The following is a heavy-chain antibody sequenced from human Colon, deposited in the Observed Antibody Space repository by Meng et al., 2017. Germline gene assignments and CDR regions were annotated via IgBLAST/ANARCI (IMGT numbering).Heavy chain of an antibody. J-gene: IGHJ6*02. CDR1: GYTFTGYY. V-gene: IGHV1-2*02. D-gene: IGHD4-23*01. CDR3: ARDGDYGGNTPNLYYYYGMDV. Sequence: ASVKVSCKASGYTFTGYYMHWVRQAPGQGLEWMGWINPNSGGTNYAQKFQGRVTMTRDTSISTAYMELSRLRSDDTAGYYCARDGDYGGNTPNLYYYYGMDVWGQGTTVTVSS. CDR2: INPNSGGT.